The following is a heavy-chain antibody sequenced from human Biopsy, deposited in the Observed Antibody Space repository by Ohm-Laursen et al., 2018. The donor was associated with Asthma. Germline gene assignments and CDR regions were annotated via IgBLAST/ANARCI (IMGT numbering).Heavy chain of an antibody. D-gene: IGHD3-22*01. J-gene: IGHJ4*02. CDR3: ARDPAGYYYFDY. CDR1: GFTFSSYG. Sequence: SLRLSCSAPGFTFSSYGMHWVRQAPGKGLEWVAVIWYDGSNKYYADSVKGRFTIPRDNSKNTLYLQMNSLRAEDTAVYYCARDPAGYYYFDYWGQGTLVTVSS. CDR2: IWYDGSNK. V-gene: IGHV3-33*01.